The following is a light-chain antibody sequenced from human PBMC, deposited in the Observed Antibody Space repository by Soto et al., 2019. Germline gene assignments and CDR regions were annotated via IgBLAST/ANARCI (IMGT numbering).Light chain of an antibody. CDR2: DAS. J-gene: IGKJ3*01. V-gene: IGKV1-33*01. CDR3: QKCDYLPI. Sequence: DIQMTQSPSSLSASVGDRITITCQASYDITSYLNWYHHKPGKAPKLLIYDASILEAGVPSRFSGSGSGTDFTFTISSLQPEDVATYYCQKCDYLPIFGPGTTVDFK. CDR1: YDITSY.